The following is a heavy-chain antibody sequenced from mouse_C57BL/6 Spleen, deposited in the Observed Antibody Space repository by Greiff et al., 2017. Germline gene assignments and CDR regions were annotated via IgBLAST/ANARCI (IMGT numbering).Heavy chain of an antibody. J-gene: IGHJ2*01. D-gene: IGHD1-1*01. Sequence: QVQLQQSGAELVRPGTSVKVSCKASGYAFTNYLIEWVKQRPGQGLEWIGVINPGSGGTNYNEKFKGKATLTADKSSSTAYMQLSSLTSEDSAVYFCAAREGGSSFPFDYWGQGTTLTVSS. CDR3: AAREGGSSFPFDY. CDR2: INPGSGGT. V-gene: IGHV1-54*01. CDR1: GYAFTNYL.